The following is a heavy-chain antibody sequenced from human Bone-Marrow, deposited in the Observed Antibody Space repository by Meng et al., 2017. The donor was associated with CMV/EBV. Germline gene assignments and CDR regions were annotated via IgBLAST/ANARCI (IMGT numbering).Heavy chain of an antibody. CDR3: ATVGLGMNWFDP. Sequence: VQLREWGAGLLKPSGALSLPCAVYGGSFSGYYWSWIRQPPGKGLEWIAEINHSGNTNYNPSLKSRVTISVDTSKNQFSLKLSSVTAADTAVYYCATVGLGMNWFDPWGQGTLVTVSS. J-gene: IGHJ5*02. V-gene: IGHV4-34*01. CDR1: GGSFSGYY. CDR2: INHSGNT.